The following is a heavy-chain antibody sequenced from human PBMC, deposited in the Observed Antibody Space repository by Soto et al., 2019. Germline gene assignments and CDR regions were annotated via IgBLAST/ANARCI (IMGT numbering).Heavy chain of an antibody. CDR2: IYYSGST. D-gene: IGHD3-10*01. V-gene: IGHV4-31*03. CDR1: GGSISSGGYY. CDR3: ARDSMVRGVPYGMDV. Sequence: NPSETLSLTCTVSGGSISSGGYYWSWIRQHPGKGLEWIGYIYYSGSTYYNPSLKSRVTISVDTSKNQFSLKLSSVTAADTAVYYCARDSMVRGVPYGMDVWGQGTTVTV. J-gene: IGHJ6*02.